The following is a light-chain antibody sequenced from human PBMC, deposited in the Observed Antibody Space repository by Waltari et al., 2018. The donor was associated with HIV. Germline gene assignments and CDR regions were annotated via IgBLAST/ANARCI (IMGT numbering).Light chain of an antibody. J-gene: IGKJ3*01. CDR1: QSILYSSNNNNC. Sequence: DIVMTQSPDSLPVSLGARATIHCMPSQSILYSSNNNNCLALYQQKTGQPPKLLIYCTSTRGSGVPDRFSGSGSGTDFTLTISSLQAEDVATYYCQQYYATPTSFGPGTKVHIK. CDR2: CTS. CDR3: QQYYATPTS. V-gene: IGKV4-1*01.